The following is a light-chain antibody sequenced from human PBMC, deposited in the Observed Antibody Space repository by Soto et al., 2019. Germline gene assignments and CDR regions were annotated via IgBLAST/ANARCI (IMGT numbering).Light chain of an antibody. V-gene: IGKV3-11*01. Sequence: EIVLTQSPATLSVSPGERATLSCRASQNVSRFLAWYQRRPGQAPRLVIYDTSKRASDTPARLSGSGSGTDFTLTISSLEPEDVAVYYCQQRSNWPTLTFGGGTKVDI. CDR3: QQRSNWPTLT. CDR2: DTS. J-gene: IGKJ4*01. CDR1: QNVSRF.